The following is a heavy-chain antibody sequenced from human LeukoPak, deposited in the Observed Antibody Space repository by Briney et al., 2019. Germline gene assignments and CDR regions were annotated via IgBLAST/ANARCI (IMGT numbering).Heavy chain of an antibody. CDR2: IYYSGST. CDR1: GGSIRSSYYY. D-gene: IGHD4-11*01. J-gene: IGHJ4*02. CDR3: ARDRVRGNSNPFFDY. Sequence: SETLSLTCTVSGGSIRSSYYYWGWLRQPPGKGLEWIGYIYYSGSTNYNPSLKSRVTISVDTSKNQFSLKLSSVTAADTAVYYCARDRVRGNSNPFFDYWGQGTLVTVSS. V-gene: IGHV4-61*01.